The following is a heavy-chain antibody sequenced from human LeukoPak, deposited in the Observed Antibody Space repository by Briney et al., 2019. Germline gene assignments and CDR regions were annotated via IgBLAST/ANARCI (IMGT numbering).Heavy chain of an antibody. CDR3: AKDRSGTGYYYYMDV. CDR2: IRYDGSNK. J-gene: IGHJ6*03. V-gene: IGHV3-30*02. Sequence: PGGSLRLSCAASGFTFSSYGMHWVRQAPGKGLEWVAFIRYDGSNKYYADSVKGRFTISRDNSKNTLYLQMNSLRAEDTAVYYCAKDRSGTGYYYYMDVWGKGTTVTVSS. CDR1: GFTFSSYG. D-gene: IGHD1-1*01.